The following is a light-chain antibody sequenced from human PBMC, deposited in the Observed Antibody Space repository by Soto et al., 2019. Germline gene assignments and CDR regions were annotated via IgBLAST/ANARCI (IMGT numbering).Light chain of an antibody. CDR2: GAT. Sequence: ETVLTQSPGTLSLSPGERATLSCRASQSVSSRLAWYQQKPGQAPRLLISGATSRATGIPDRFSGSGSGTDLTLTVRRLEPEDFALYYCKQYGTSPITVGQGTRLEIK. CDR3: KQYGTSPIT. CDR1: QSVSSR. V-gene: IGKV3-20*01. J-gene: IGKJ5*01.